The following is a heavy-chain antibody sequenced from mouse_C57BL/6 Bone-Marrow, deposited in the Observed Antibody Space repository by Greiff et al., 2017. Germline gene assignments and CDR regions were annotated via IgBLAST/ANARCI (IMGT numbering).Heavy chain of an antibody. CDR3: AILHYYGSSYDWFAY. CDR1: GYTFTSYW. D-gene: IGHD1-1*01. CDR2: IHPSDSDT. V-gene: IGHV1-74*01. Sequence: QVQLQQPGAELVKPGASVKVSCKASGYTFTSYWMHWVKQRPGQGLEWIGRIHPSDSDTNYNQQFKGKATLTVDKSSSTAYMQLSSLTSEYSAVYYCAILHYYGSSYDWFAYWGQGTLVTVSA. J-gene: IGHJ3*01.